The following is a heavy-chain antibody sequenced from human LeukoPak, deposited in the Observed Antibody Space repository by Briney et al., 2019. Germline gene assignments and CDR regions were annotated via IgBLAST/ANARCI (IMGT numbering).Heavy chain of an antibody. CDR3: AREWERLIDY. J-gene: IGHJ4*02. V-gene: IGHV4-61*01. D-gene: IGHD1-26*01. Sequence: SETLSLTCTVSGGSVSSGSYYWSLIRQPPGKGLEWIGYIYYSGSTNYNPSLKSRVTISVDTSKNQFSLKLSSVTAADTAVYYCAREWERLIDYWGQGTLVTVSS. CDR2: IYYSGST. CDR1: GGSVSSGSYY.